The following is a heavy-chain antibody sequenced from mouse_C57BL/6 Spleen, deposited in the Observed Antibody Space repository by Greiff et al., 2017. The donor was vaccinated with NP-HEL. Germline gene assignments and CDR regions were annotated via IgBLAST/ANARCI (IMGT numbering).Heavy chain of an antibody. CDR1: GYTFTSYW. J-gene: IGHJ3*01. CDR3: ARGAAYYSNYAFAY. V-gene: IGHV1-53*01. CDR2: INPSNGGT. D-gene: IGHD2-5*01. Sequence: QVQLQQPGTELVKPGASVKLSCKASGYTFTSYWMHWVKQRPGQGLEWIGNINPSNGGTNYNEKFKSKATLTVDTSSSPAFMQLSSRTSADAAVYYCARGAAYYSNYAFAYWGQGTLVTVSA.